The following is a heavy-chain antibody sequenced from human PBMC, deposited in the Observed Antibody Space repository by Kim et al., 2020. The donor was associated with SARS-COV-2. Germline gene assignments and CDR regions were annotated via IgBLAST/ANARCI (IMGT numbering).Heavy chain of an antibody. CDR2: ISHDGSDK. D-gene: IGHD6-19*01. CDR3: VRDRSSGYLLEDYYNYHAMDV. CDR1: GFTFSNFA. V-gene: IGHV3-30*04. J-gene: IGHJ6*02. Sequence: GGSLRLSCAASGFTFSNFAMHWVRQAPGKGLEWVAVISHDGSDKYYADSVKGRFTISRDTSKNTLYLQMNSLRAEDTAVYYCVRDRSSGYLLEDYYNYHAMDVWGQGTTVTVSS.